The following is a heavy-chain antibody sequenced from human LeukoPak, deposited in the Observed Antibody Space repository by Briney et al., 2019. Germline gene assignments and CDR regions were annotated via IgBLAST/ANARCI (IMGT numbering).Heavy chain of an antibody. CDR1: GGSLSSGDYY. CDR3: ARGGGYYHILTGYSPYYYYYMDV. V-gene: IGHV4-30-4*08. CDR2: IYSSGST. J-gene: IGHJ6*03. D-gene: IGHD3-9*01. Sequence: SQTLSLTCTVSGGSLSSGDYYWSWIRQPPGKGLEWIGYIYSSGSTYYNPSLKSRVTISVDTSKNQFSLKLSSVTAADTAVYYCARGGGYYHILTGYSPYYYYYMDVWGKGTTVTVSS.